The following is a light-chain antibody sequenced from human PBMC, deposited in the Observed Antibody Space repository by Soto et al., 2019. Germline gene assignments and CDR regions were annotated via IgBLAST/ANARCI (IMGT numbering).Light chain of an antibody. Sequence: QSVLTQPPSASGSPGQSVTISCTGTSSDVGGYNYVSWYQQHPGKAPNLMIYEVSNRPSGVPDRFSGSKSVNTASLTVSGLQAEDEADYSCSSYAGSNNFVFGTGTKVTVL. V-gene: IGLV2-8*01. CDR1: SSDVGGYNY. CDR2: EVS. CDR3: SSYAGSNNFV. J-gene: IGLJ1*01.